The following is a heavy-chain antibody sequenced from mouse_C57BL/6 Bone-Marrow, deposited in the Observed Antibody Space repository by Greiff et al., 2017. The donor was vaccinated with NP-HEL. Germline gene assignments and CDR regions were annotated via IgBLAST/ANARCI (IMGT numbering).Heavy chain of an antibody. V-gene: IGHV6-6*01. CDR1: GFTFSDAW. Sequence: EVKVEESGGGLVQPGGSMKLSCAASGFTFSDAWMDWVRQSPEKGLEWVAEIRNKANNHATYYAESVKGGFAISRDDSKSSVYLQMNSLRAEDTGIYYCTRRRLRRTYFDYWGQGTTLTVSS. CDR2: IRNKANNHAT. J-gene: IGHJ2*01. CDR3: TRRRLRRTYFDY. D-gene: IGHD2-4*01.